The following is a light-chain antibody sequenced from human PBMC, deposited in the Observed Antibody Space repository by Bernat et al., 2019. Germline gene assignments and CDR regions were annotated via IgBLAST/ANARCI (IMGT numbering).Light chain of an antibody. V-gene: IGKV3-20*01. J-gene: IGKJ2*01. CDR2: GTS. CDR3: QVYDNSPPAYT. CDR1: QSVSSSY. Sequence: IVLTQSPGTLSLSPGETATLSCRASQSVSSSYLAWYQHKPGQAPRLLMYGTSSRATGIPDRFSGSVSGTDFTLTISRLEPDDFAVYYCQVYDNSPPAYTVGQGTKLEIQ.